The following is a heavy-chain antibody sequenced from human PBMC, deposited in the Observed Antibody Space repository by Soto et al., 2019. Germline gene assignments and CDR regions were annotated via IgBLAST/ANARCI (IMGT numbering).Heavy chain of an antibody. J-gene: IGHJ4*02. Sequence: PGKGLEWIGYIYYSGSTNYNPSLKSRVTISVDTSKNQFSLKLSSVTAADTAVYYCARVLGLGLDFAYWGQGTLVPVSS. D-gene: IGHD3-10*01. CDR2: IYYSGST. CDR3: ARVLGLGLDFAY. V-gene: IGHV4-59*01.